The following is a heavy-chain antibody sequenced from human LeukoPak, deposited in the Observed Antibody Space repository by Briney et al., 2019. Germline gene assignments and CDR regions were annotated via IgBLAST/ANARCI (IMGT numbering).Heavy chain of an antibody. CDR1: GFTFSSYA. CDR3: AREGFPGDYGLAGYYYYGMDV. J-gene: IGHJ6*02. Sequence: GRSLRLSCAASGFTFSSYAMHWVRQAPGKGLEWVAVISYDGSNKYYADSVKGRFTISRDNSKNTLYLQMNSLRAEDTAVYYCAREGFPGDYGLAGYYYYGMDVWGQGTTVTVSS. V-gene: IGHV3-30-3*01. D-gene: IGHD4-17*01. CDR2: ISYDGSNK.